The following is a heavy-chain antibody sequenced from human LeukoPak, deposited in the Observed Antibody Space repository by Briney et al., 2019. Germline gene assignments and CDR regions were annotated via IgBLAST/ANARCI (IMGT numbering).Heavy chain of an antibody. Sequence: SEALSLTCAVYGGSFSGYYWSWIRQPPGKGLEWIGEINHSGSTNYNPSLKSRVTISVDTSKNQFSLKLSSVTAADTAVYYCARRIAADIDYWGQGTPVTVSS. D-gene: IGHD6-13*01. J-gene: IGHJ4*02. CDR1: GGSFSGYY. CDR2: INHSGST. V-gene: IGHV4-34*01. CDR3: ARRIAADIDY.